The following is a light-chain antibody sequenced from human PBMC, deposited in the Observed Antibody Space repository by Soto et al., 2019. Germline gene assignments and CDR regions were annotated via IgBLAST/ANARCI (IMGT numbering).Light chain of an antibody. J-gene: IGKJ1*01. CDR3: QQYNNWPWT. CDR1: QSISST. Sequence: EIVMTQSPATLSVSPGGRATLSCRASQSISSTLAWYQQKPGQAPRLLIHGASTRAPGIPARFSGSGSGTDFTLTISSLQSEDFAVYYCQQYNNWPWTFGQGTKVDIK. CDR2: GAS. V-gene: IGKV3-15*01.